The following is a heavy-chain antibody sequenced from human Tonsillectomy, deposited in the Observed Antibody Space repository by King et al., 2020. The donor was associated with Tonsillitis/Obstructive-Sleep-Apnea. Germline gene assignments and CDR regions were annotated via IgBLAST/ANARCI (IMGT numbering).Heavy chain of an antibody. V-gene: IGHV3-9*01. D-gene: IGHD3-3*01. CDR2: ISWNSGNK. CDR1: GFTFDDYA. CDR3: AKGGDFGVVTRVHFDY. J-gene: IGHJ4*02. Sequence: VQLVESGGNLVQPGRSLRLSCAASGFTFDDYAMHWVRQAPGKGLEWVSGISWNSGNKGYADSVKGRFTISRDNAKNSLYLQMNSLRAEDTALYYCAKGGDFGVVTRVHFDYWGQGTLVTVSS.